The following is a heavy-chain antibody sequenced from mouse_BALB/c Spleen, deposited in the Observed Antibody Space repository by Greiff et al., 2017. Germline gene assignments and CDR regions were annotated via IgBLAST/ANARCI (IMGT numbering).Heavy chain of an antibody. D-gene: IGHD2-3*01. Sequence: EVKLMESGGGLVKPGGSLKLSCAASGFAFSSYDMSWVRQTPEKRLEWVAYISSGGGSTYYPDTVKGRFTISRDNAKNTLYLQMSSLKSEDTAMYYCARSVIYDGYPYYAMDYWGQGTSVTVSS. CDR2: ISSGGGST. CDR1: GFAFSSYD. V-gene: IGHV5-12-1*01. CDR3: ARSVIYDGYPYYAMDY. J-gene: IGHJ4*01.